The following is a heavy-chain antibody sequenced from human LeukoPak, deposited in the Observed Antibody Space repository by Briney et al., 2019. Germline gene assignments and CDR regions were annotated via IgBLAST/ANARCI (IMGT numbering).Heavy chain of an antibody. Sequence: GGSLRLSCAASEFSVGSNYMTWVRQAPGKGLERVSLIYSGGSTYYADSVKGRFTISRDNSKNTLYLQMNSLRAEDTAVYYCAGVNTAIPDAFNIWGQGTMVTVSS. CDR2: IYSGGST. CDR1: EFSVGSNY. V-gene: IGHV3-66*01. J-gene: IGHJ3*02. D-gene: IGHD5-18*01. CDR3: AGVNTAIPDAFNI.